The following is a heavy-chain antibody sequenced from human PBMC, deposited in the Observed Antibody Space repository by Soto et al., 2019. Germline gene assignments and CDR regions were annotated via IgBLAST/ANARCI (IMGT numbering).Heavy chain of an antibody. J-gene: IGHJ4*02. CDR3: ARHTPAISISDH. V-gene: IGHV4-34*01. CDR1: GGSFSGYY. CDR2: INDSGRT. D-gene: IGHD2-15*01. Sequence: SETLSLTCAVYGGSFSGYYWSWIRQPPGEGLEWIGDINDSGRTNYNPSLKTRVTISIDTSINQFYLKLTSVTAADTAVYYCARHTPAISISDHWGQGTLVTVSS.